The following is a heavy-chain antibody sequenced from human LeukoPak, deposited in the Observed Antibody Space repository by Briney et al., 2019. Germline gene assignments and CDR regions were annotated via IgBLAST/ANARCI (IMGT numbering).Heavy chain of an antibody. CDR1: GGSISSGGYY. V-gene: IGHV4-31*03. J-gene: IGHJ6*02. Sequence: SETLSLTCTISGGSISSGGYYWSWIRQHPGKGLEWIGYIYYSGSTYYNPSLKSRVTMSVDTSKNQFSLKLSSVTAADTAVYYCARYGRNGGGMDVWGQGTTVTVSS. CDR2: IYYSGST. D-gene: IGHD7-27*01. CDR3: ARYGRNGGGMDV.